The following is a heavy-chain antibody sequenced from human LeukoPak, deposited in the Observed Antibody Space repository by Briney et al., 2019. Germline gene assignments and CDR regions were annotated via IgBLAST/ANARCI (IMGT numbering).Heavy chain of an antibody. D-gene: IGHD1-14*01. Sequence: GGSLRLSCAASGFTFSTYAIHWVRQAPGKGLEWVAIISYGENPYSYADSVQGRFTISRDNSQSTVHLQMNSLRPEDTAVYFCARNHFNQNVSDIWGQGTMVTVSS. CDR2: ISYGENPY. CDR1: GFTFSTYA. J-gene: IGHJ3*02. CDR3: ARNHFNQNVSDI. V-gene: IGHV3-30*01.